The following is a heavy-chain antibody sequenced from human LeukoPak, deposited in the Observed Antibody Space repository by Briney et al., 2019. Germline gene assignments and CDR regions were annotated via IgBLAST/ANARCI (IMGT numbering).Heavy chain of an antibody. D-gene: IGHD6-19*01. Sequence: SETLSLTCAVYGGSFSGYYWSWIRQPPGKGLEWIGEINHSGSTNYNPSLKSRVTISVDTSKNQFSLKLSSVTAADTAVYYCARYVIAVAGAFDIWGQGTLVTVSS. CDR2: INHSGST. CDR1: GGSFSGYY. J-gene: IGHJ4*02. V-gene: IGHV4-34*01. CDR3: ARYVIAVAGAFDI.